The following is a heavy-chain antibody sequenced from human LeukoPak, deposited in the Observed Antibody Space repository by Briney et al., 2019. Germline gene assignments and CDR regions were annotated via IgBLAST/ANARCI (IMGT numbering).Heavy chain of an antibody. CDR3: AKGRGYSYGYGFDP. CDR2: ISGSGGST. Sequence: GGSLRLSCAASGFTFSSYATSWVRQAPGKGLEWVSAISGSGGSTYYADSVKGRFTISRDNSKNTLYLQMNSLRAEDTAVYYCAKGRGYSYGYGFDPWGQGTLVTVSS. CDR1: GFTFSSYA. V-gene: IGHV3-23*01. D-gene: IGHD5-18*01. J-gene: IGHJ5*02.